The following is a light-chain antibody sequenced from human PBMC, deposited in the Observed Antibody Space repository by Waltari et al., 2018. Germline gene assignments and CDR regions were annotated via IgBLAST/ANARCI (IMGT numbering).Light chain of an antibody. Sequence: VLTPSPATLSLSPGERATLSCGASQSLTKRYLAWYQQKPGQAPSLLIYGASSRAAGIPDRFSGSGSGTDFTLTISRLEPEDSAVYYCQQYGSSIMYTFGQGTKLEIK. CDR2: GAS. J-gene: IGKJ2*01. CDR3: QQYGSSIMYT. CDR1: QSLTKRY. V-gene: IGKV3D-20*01.